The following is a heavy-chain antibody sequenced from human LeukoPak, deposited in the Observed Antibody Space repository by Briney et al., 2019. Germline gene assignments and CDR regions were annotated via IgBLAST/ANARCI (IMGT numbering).Heavy chain of an antibody. D-gene: IGHD2-21*02. CDR3: ARDPCGGDCYLSPGWFDP. V-gene: IGHV4-39*02. J-gene: IGHJ5*02. Sequence: SETLSLTCTVSGGSISSSSYYWGWIRQPPGKGLEWIGSIYYSGSTYYNPSLKSRVTISVDTSKNQFSLKLSSVTAADTAVYYCARDPCGGDCYLSPGWFDPWGQGTLVTVSS. CDR2: IYYSGST. CDR1: GGSISSSSYY.